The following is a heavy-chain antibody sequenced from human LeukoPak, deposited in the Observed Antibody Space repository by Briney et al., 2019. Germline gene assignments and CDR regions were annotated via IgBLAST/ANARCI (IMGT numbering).Heavy chain of an antibody. CDR3: ARGSGLSRGTMIVVVTELDY. CDR2: IIPILGIA. J-gene: IGHJ4*02. V-gene: IGHV1-69*02. D-gene: IGHD3-22*01. CDR1: GGTFSSYT. Sequence: GASVKVSCKASGGTFSSYTISWVRQAPGQGLEWMGRIIPILGIANYAQKFQGRVTITADKSTSTAYMELSSLRSEDTAVYYCARGSGLSRGTMIVVVTELDYWGQGTLVTVSS.